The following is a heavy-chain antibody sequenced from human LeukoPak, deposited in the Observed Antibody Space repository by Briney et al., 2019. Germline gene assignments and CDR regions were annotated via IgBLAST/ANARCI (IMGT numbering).Heavy chain of an antibody. V-gene: IGHV4-59*08. CDR1: GDSISRYY. J-gene: IGHJ4*02. Sequence: KPSETLSLTCTVSGDSISRYYWSWIRQPPGKGPEWIGHIYSSGSANYNPSLKSRVTISLDTSKNQFSLKLSSVTAADTAMYYCARHIGRVLPFDYWGQGTLVTVSS. CDR3: ARHIGRVLPFDY. D-gene: IGHD3-10*01. CDR2: IYSSGSA.